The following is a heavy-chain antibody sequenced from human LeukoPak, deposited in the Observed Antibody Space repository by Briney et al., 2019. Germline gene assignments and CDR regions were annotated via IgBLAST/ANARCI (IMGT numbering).Heavy chain of an antibody. Sequence: GGSLRLSCAASGFTFSSYAMHWVRQAPGKGLEYVSTISSNGGTTYYANSVKGRFTISRDNSKNTLYLQMGSLRAEDMAVYYCARSGTSRTTLNWFDPWGQGTLVTVSS. CDR2: ISSNGGTT. CDR3: ARSGTSRTTLNWFDP. J-gene: IGHJ5*02. V-gene: IGHV3-64*01. CDR1: GFTFSSYA. D-gene: IGHD1-14*01.